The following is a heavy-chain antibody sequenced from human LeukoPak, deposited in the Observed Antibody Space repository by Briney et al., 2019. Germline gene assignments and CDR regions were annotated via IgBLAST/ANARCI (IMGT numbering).Heavy chain of an antibody. J-gene: IGHJ4*02. CDR1: GYTFTSYA. CDR3: ARVTSWDSSSWYVPNVFRLKYYFDY. CDR2: INTNTGNP. V-gene: IGHV7-4-1*02. Sequence: ASVKVSCKASGYTFTSYAMNWVRQAPGQGLEWMGWINTNTGNPTYAQGFTGRFVFSLDTSVSTAYLQISSLKAEDTAVYYCARVTSWDSSSWYVPNVFRLKYYFDYWGQGTLVTVSS. D-gene: IGHD6-13*01.